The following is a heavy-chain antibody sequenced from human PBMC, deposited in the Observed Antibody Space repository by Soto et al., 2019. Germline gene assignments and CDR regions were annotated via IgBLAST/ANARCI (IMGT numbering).Heavy chain of an antibody. J-gene: IGHJ4*02. Sequence: QVQVVQSGAEEKKPGASVKVSCTASGYTFTGYAMHWVRQAPGQRLEWMGWINAGNGNTKYSQKFQGRVTITRDTSASTAYMALRILRSKATAAYYCARAVAVPADFDYWGQGTLVTVSS. CDR2: INAGNGNT. CDR3: ARAVAVPADFDY. V-gene: IGHV1-3*05. CDR1: GYTFTGYA. D-gene: IGHD5-12*01.